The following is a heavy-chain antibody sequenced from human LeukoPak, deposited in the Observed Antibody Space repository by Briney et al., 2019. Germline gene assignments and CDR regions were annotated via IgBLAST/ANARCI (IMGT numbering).Heavy chain of an antibody. J-gene: IGHJ3*02. V-gene: IGHV5-51*01. Sequence: ESLKISCQGSEYSFTNYWIGWVRQLPGKGLEWMGIINPGDSDTKYSPSFQGQVTISADKSISTAYLQWSSLKASDTAMYYCARHTPGYSYGPNDAFDIWGQGTMVTVSS. CDR3: ARHTPGYSYGPNDAFDI. CDR2: INPGDSDT. CDR1: EYSFTNYW. D-gene: IGHD5-18*01.